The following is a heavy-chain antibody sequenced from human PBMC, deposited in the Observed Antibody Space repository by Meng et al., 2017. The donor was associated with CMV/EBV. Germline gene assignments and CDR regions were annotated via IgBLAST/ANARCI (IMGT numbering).Heavy chain of an antibody. V-gene: IGHV4-59*01. D-gene: IGHD2-2*01. CDR3: ARSLVVVPAVQTYYYYYGMDV. CDR2: IYYSGST. Sequence: GSLRLSCTVSGGSISSYYWSWIRQPPGKGLGWIGYIYYSGSTNYNPSLKSRVTISVDTSKNQFSLKLSSVTAADTAVYYCARSLVVVPAVQTYYYYYGMDVWGQGTTVTVSS. J-gene: IGHJ6*02. CDR1: GGSISSYY.